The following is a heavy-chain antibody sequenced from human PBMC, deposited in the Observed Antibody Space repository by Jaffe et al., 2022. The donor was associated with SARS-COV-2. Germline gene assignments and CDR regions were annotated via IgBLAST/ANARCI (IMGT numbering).Heavy chain of an antibody. CDR3: ATSTYYYDSSGYYPYYFDY. J-gene: IGHJ4*02. Sequence: EVQLLESGGGLVQPGGSLRLSCAASGFTFSSYAMSWVRQAPGKGLEWVSAISGSGGSTYYADSVKGRFTISRDNSKNTLYLQMNSLRAEDTAVYYCATSTYYYDSSGYYPYYFDYWGQGTLVTVSS. D-gene: IGHD3-22*01. V-gene: IGHV3-23*01. CDR1: GFTFSSYA. CDR2: ISGSGGST.